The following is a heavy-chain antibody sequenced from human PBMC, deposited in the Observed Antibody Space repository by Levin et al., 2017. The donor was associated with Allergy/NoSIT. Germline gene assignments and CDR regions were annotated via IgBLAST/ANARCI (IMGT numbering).Heavy chain of an antibody. Sequence: GGSLRLSCAASGFTFSSYSMNWVRQAPGKGLEWVSSISSSSSYIYYADSVKGRFTISRDNAKNSLYLQMNSLRAEDTAVYYCARDGGVAGPKYYFDYWGQGTLVTVSS. V-gene: IGHV3-21*01. D-gene: IGHD6-19*01. CDR3: ARDGGVAGPKYYFDY. J-gene: IGHJ4*02. CDR1: GFTFSSYS. CDR2: ISSSSSYI.